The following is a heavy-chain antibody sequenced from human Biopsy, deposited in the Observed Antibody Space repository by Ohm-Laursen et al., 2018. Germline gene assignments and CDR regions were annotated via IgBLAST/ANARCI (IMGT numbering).Heavy chain of an antibody. CDR3: ARGSNDFGGLYFPR. V-gene: IGHV4-59*11. Sequence: ETLSLTCTVSGGSFTGHYWSWIRQPPGKGLEWIGHISYTGYTSYNASLKSRVTISVDTSRNHFSLRLNSLTAADTAVYYCARGSNDFGGLYFPRWGQGTLLTVSS. D-gene: IGHD4-23*01. J-gene: IGHJ4*02. CDR2: ISYTGYT. CDR1: GGSFTGHY.